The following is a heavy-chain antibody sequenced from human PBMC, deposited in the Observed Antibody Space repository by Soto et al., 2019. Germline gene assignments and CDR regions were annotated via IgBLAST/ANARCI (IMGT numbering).Heavy chain of an antibody. CDR2: IHYSGGT. Sequence: QVQLQESGPGLVKPSQTLSLTCTVSGGSITRGGYYWSWIRQRPGKGLEWMGYIHYSGGTSYITSLNSRLSTSLDTSKNQCSLKLSSVTAADTAIYSCARGRDWTDALDAYDFWGQGTMVTVSS. CDR1: GGSITRGGYY. J-gene: IGHJ3*01. V-gene: IGHV4-31*03. CDR3: ARGRDWTDALDAYDF. D-gene: IGHD1-1*01.